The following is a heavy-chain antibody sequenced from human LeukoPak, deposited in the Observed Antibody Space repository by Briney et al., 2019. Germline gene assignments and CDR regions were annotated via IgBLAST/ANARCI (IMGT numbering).Heavy chain of an antibody. D-gene: IGHD2-8*01. V-gene: IGHV3-66*02. CDR1: GFSVSVNY. CDR3: ARVYLERLTAGYFDH. Sequence: GGSLRLSCAASGFSVSVNYMSWVRQAPGKGLEWVSVLFASGYSKYADSVKGRFTISRDNSKNTLYLQMNSLRDEDSAAYYCARVYLERLTAGYFDHWGQGTWVTVSP. J-gene: IGHJ4*02. CDR2: LFASGYS.